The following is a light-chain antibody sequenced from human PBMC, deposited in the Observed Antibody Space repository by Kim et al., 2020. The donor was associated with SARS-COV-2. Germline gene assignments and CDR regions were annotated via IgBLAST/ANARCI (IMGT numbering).Light chain of an antibody. CDR3: LQDYDYPLT. J-gene: IGKJ4*01. CDR1: QGIRND. Sequence: ASVGDRINITCRASQGIRNDLGWYQQKPGKAPELLIYAASTLQSGVPSRFSGSGSGTDFTLTISSLQPEDFAIYYCLQDYDYPLTFGGGTKVDIK. CDR2: AAS. V-gene: IGKV1-6*01.